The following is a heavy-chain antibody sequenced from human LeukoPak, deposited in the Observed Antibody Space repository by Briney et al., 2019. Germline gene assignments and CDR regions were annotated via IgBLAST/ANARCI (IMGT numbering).Heavy chain of an antibody. V-gene: IGHV4-4*07. J-gene: IGHJ4*02. CDR1: GGSISSYY. D-gene: IGHD3-10*01. CDR2: IYTSGST. CDR3: ALGRTYYYGSGSYYDY. Sequence: SETLSLTCTVSGGSISSYYWSWIRQPAGKGLEWIGRIYTSGSTNYNPSLKSRVTMSVDTSKNQFSLKLSSVTAADTAVYYCALGRTYYYGSGSYYDYWGQGTLVTVSS.